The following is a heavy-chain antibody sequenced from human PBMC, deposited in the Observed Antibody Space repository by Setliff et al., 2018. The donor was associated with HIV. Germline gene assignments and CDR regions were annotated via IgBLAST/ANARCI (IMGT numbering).Heavy chain of an antibody. Sequence: SETLSLTCTVSGGSISSGDYYWSWIRQPPGKGLEWIGNIYYSGSTYYNPSLKSRVTISVDTSKNQFSLRLNSVTAADTAVYYCARVFVDTAVLRVLEYYFDSWGRGTLVTVSS. J-gene: IGHJ4*02. CDR2: IYYSGST. CDR1: GGSISSGDYY. CDR3: ARVFVDTAVLRVLEYYFDS. V-gene: IGHV4-30-4*08. D-gene: IGHD5-18*01.